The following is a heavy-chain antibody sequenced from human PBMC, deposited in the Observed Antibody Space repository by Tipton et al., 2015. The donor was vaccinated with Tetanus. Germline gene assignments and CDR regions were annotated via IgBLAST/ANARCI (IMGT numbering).Heavy chain of an antibody. V-gene: IGHV4-31*03. CDR1: GVSISGGRYY. D-gene: IGHD1-26*01. Sequence: LRLSCSASGVSISGGRYYWSWIRQRPGRGLEWIGDIYSSGSTYTDPSLKGRVTISVDTSKNQFSLRVNSVTAADTAVYYCARDQARGARGWNYFDFWGLGTLVTVSS. J-gene: IGHJ4*02. CDR3: ARDQARGARGWNYFDF. CDR2: IYSSGST.